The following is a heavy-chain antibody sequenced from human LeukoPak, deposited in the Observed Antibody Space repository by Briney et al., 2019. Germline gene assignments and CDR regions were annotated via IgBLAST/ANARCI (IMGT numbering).Heavy chain of an antibody. Sequence: GASVKVSCKASGYTFTSYGISWVRQAPGQGLEWMGWISAYNGNTNYAQKLQGRVTMTTDTSTSTAYMELRSLRSDDTAVYYCAGSPGRYGSGSYDDYWGQGTLVTVSS. J-gene: IGHJ4*02. V-gene: IGHV1-18*01. D-gene: IGHD3-10*01. CDR3: AGSPGRYGSGSYDDY. CDR1: GYTFTSYG. CDR2: ISAYNGNT.